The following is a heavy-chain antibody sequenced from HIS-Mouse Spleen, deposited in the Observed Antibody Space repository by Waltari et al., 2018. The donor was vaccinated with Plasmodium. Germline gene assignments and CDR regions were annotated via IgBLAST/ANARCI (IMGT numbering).Heavy chain of an antibody. CDR2: IKHSGRT. Sequence: QVQLQQWGAGLLKPSETLSLTCAVYGGSFSGYYWSWTRQPPGKGLEWIGEIKHSGRTNYNPSLKSRVTISVDTSKNQFSLKLSSVTAAYTAVYYCARGYSNYDAFDIWGQGTMVTVSS. J-gene: IGHJ3*02. CDR3: ARGYSNYDAFDI. CDR1: GGSFSGYY. V-gene: IGHV4-34*01. D-gene: IGHD4-4*01.